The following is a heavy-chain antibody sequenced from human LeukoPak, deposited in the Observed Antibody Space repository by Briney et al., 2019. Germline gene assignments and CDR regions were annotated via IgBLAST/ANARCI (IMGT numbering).Heavy chain of an antibody. J-gene: IGHJ4*02. CDR3: ARDLRGRYYYDGSGYSIGNFDY. Sequence: GGSLRLSCAASGFTFSSYWMHWVRQAPGKGLVWVSRINTDGSSTSYADSVKGRFTISRDNAKNSLYLQMNSLRAEDTAVYYCARDLRGRYYYDGSGYSIGNFDYWGQGTLVTVSS. CDR2: INTDGSST. V-gene: IGHV3-74*01. D-gene: IGHD3-22*01. CDR1: GFTFSSYW.